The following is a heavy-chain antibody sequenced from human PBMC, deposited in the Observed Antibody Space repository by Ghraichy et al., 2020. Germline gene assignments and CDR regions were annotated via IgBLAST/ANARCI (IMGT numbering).Heavy chain of an antibody. Sequence: GESLNISCAASGFTFSSYSMNWVRQAPGKGLEWVSSISSRSSYIYYADSVKGRFTISRDNAKNSLYLQMNSLRAEDTAVYYCARDLDTAWGGYGMDVWGQGTTVTVSS. J-gene: IGHJ6*02. D-gene: IGHD5-18*01. CDR1: GFTFSSYS. CDR3: ARDLDTAWGGYGMDV. CDR2: ISSRSSYI. V-gene: IGHV3-21*01.